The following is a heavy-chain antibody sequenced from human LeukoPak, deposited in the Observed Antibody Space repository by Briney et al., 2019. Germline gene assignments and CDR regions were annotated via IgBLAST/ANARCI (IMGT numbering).Heavy chain of an antibody. Sequence: GGSLRLSCAASGFTFSSYGMHWVRQAPGKGLEWVAFIRYDGSNKYYADSVKGRFTISRDNAKNSLYLQMNSLRAEDTAVYYCASLVAENYWGQGTLVTVSS. CDR1: GFTFSSYG. V-gene: IGHV3-30*02. J-gene: IGHJ4*02. D-gene: IGHD2-15*01. CDR2: IRYDGSNK. CDR3: ASLVAENY.